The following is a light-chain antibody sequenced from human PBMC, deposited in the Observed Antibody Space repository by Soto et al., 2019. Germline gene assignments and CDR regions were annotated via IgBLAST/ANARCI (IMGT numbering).Light chain of an antibody. V-gene: IGKV3-15*01. Sequence: EIVLTQSPPTLSVSPGETVTLSCRASESHSNLAWYQQKRGQAPRLLIYGASTRATGGPARFRGSGSGTEFTLVISSLQSEDFAVYFCQQYVKWPLTFGGGTKVDNK. CDR3: QQYVKWPLT. CDR2: GAS. J-gene: IGKJ4*01. CDR1: ESHSN.